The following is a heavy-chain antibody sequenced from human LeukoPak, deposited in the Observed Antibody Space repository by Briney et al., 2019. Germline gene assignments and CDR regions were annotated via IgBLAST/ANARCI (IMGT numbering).Heavy chain of an antibody. V-gene: IGHV3-20*04. Sequence: GGSLRLSCAASGFTFDDYGMSWVRQAPGKGLEWVSGINWNGGSTGYADSVKGRFTMSRDNAKNSLYLQMNSLRVEDTALYYCARGAAADLYYMDVWGKGTTVTVSS. J-gene: IGHJ6*03. CDR3: ARGAAADLYYMDV. CDR2: INWNGGST. CDR1: GFTFDDYG. D-gene: IGHD6-13*01.